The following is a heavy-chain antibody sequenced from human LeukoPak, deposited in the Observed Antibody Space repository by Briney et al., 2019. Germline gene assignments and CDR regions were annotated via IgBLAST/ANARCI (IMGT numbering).Heavy chain of an antibody. V-gene: IGHV1-46*01. CDR1: GYTFTSYY. D-gene: IGHD2-21*02. Sequence: ASVKVSCKASGYTFTSYYMHWVRQAPGQGLEWMGIINPSGGSTSYAQKFQGRVTMTRDTSTGTVYMELSSLRSEDTAVYYCAREVDCGGDCYSFDYWGQGTLVTVSS. CDR2: INPSGGST. CDR3: AREVDCGGDCYSFDY. J-gene: IGHJ4*02.